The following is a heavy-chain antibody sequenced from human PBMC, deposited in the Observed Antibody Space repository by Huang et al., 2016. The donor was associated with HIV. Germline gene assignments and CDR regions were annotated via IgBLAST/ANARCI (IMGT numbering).Heavy chain of an antibody. D-gene: IGHD3-3*01. CDR1: GDSINGNTFY. V-gene: IGHV4-39*02. J-gene: IGHJ1*01. Sequence: LQESGPGLVGPSETLSLTCAVSGDSINGNTFYWGWVRRPPGKALEWIGSIYYSGTTLYNPGPKRGARIAVDASKNRIFLHLRSVTAADTGVYYWAGTGVAVSDDPEYFQHWGQGALVTIS. CDR3: AGTGVAVSDDPEYFQH. CDR2: IYYSGTT.